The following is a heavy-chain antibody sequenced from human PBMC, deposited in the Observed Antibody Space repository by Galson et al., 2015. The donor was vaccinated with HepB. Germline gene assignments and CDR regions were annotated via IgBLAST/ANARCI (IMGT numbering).Heavy chain of an antibody. CDR1: GGSISSYY. J-gene: IGHJ4*02. CDR3: ARAARSSPFDY. Sequence: ETLSLTCTVSGGSISSYYWSWIRQPPGKGLEWIGYIYYSGSTNYNPSLKSRVTISVDTSKNQFSLKLSSVTAADTAVYYCARAARSSPFDYWGQGTLVTVSS. D-gene: IGHD6-6*01. CDR2: IYYSGST. V-gene: IGHV4-59*01.